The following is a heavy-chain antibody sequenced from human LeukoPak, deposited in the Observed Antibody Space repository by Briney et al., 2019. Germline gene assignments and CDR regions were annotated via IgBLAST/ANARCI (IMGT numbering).Heavy chain of an antibody. D-gene: IGHD2-15*01. CDR3: ARLVTGYCSGGSCYSDHYYFHMDV. V-gene: IGHV4-39*01. CDR1: GGSISSSSYY. Sequence: SETLSLTCTVSGGSISSSSYYWGWIRQPPGKGLEWIGRIYYSGSTYYNLSLKSRVTISVDTSKNQFSLKLSSLTAADTAVYYCARLVTGYCSGGSCYSDHYYFHMDVWGKGTTVTVSS. J-gene: IGHJ6*04. CDR2: IYYSGST.